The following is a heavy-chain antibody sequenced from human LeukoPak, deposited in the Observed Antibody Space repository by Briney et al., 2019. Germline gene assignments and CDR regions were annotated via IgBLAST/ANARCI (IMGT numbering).Heavy chain of an antibody. V-gene: IGHV1-69*06. CDR2: IIPVFGTA. Sequence: SVKVSCKASGGTLSSYAINWVRQAPGQGLEWMGAIIPVFGTANYAQRFQGRVTITADKSTNTAYMELSSLRSEDTAVYYCARDVGETGTTAWFDPWGQGTLVTVSS. J-gene: IGHJ5*02. CDR3: ARDVGETGTTAWFDP. CDR1: GGTLSSYA. D-gene: IGHD1-1*01.